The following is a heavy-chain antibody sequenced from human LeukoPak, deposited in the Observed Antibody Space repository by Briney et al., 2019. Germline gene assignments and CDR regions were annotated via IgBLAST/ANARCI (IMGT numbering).Heavy chain of an antibody. CDR2: ISGSGGST. V-gene: IGHV3-23*01. D-gene: IGHD6-19*01. J-gene: IGHJ4*02. Sequence: GGTLRLSCAGSGFTFSSYAMSWVRHAPGKGLEWVSAISGSGGSTYYADSVKGRFTISRHNSKNTLYLQMNSLRAEDTAVYYCAKRGSAWYGEFDYWGQGTLVTVSS. CDR1: GFTFSSYA. CDR3: AKRGSAWYGEFDY.